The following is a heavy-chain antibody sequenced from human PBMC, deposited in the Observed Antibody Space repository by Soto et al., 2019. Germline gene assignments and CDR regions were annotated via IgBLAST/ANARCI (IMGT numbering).Heavy chain of an antibody. CDR3: ARDRLVGSTGGDY. CDR1: GFTVSSYA. J-gene: IGHJ4*02. Sequence: QMQLVESGGGVVQRGRSLRLSCAASGFTVSSYAMHWVRQAPGKGLEWVAVISYDGSNKYYADSVKGRFTISRDNSKNTLYLQMNSLRAEDTAVYYCARDRLVGSTGGDYWGQGTLVTVSS. CDR2: ISYDGSNK. D-gene: IGHD3-9*01. V-gene: IGHV3-30-3*01.